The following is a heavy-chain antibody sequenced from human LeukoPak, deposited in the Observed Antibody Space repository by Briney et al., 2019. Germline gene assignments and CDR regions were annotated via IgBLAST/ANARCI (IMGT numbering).Heavy chain of an antibody. J-gene: IGHJ2*01. D-gene: IGHD2-2*01. CDR1: GFTFSTYS. CDR2: ISSSSSTI. Sequence: PGGSLRLSCAASGFTFSTYSMNWVRQAPGKGLEWVSYISSSSSTIYYADSVKGRFTISRDNAKNSLYLQMNSLRAEDTAVYYCARLPDCSSTSCHHGADWYFDLWGRGTLVTVSS. V-gene: IGHV3-48*01. CDR3: ARLPDCSSTSCHHGADWYFDL.